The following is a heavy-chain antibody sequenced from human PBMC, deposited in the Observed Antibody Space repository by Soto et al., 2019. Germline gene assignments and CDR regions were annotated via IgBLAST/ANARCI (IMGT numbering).Heavy chain of an antibody. J-gene: IGHJ6*02. CDR3: ARDLVGATSIVDMGGMDV. D-gene: IGHD1-26*01. Sequence: GASVKVSCKASGYTFTSYYMHWVRQAPGQGLEWMGIINPSGGSTSYAQKFQGRVTMTRDTSTSTVYMELSSLRSEDTAVYYCARDLVGATSIVDMGGMDVWGQGTTVTVSS. CDR2: INPSGGST. CDR1: GYTFTSYY. V-gene: IGHV1-46*01.